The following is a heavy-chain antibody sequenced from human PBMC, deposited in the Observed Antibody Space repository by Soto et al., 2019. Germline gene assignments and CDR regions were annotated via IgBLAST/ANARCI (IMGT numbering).Heavy chain of an antibody. V-gene: IGHV5-51*01. Sequence: LKISCKSSGYSFTDYWIGWVRQMPGKGLERMGIIYPSDSDARYSPSFQGQVTISVDTSINTAFLRWNSLTASDTAMYYCARQADYNILTGYFYYFDYWGQGSLVTVSS. CDR3: ARQADYNILTGYFYYFDY. D-gene: IGHD3-9*01. J-gene: IGHJ4*02. CDR1: GYSFTDYW. CDR2: IYPSDSDA.